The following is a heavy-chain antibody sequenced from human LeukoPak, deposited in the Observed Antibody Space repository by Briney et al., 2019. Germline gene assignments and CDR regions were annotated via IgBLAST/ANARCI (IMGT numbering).Heavy chain of an antibody. CDR1: GGSFSGYY. CDR3: ARQSSSSWFNWFDP. CDR2: INHSGGT. Sequence: SETLSLTCAVYGGSFSGYYWSWIRQPPGKGLEWIGEINHSGGTNYNPSLKSRVTISVDTSKNQFSLKLSSVTAADTAVYYCARQSSSSWFNWFDPWGQGTLVTVSS. V-gene: IGHV4-34*01. J-gene: IGHJ5*02. D-gene: IGHD6-13*01.